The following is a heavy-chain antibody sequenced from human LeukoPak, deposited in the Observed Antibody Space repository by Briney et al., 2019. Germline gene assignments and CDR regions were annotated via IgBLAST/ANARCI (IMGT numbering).Heavy chain of an antibody. CDR1: GFTVSSNY. J-gene: IGHJ4*02. V-gene: IGHV3-66*02. Sequence: GGSLRLSCAASGFTVSSNYMSWVRQAPGKGLEWVAVIYTGENTYYADSVKGRFTISRDNSKNTVYLQMNSLRAEDTAVYYCAKDPSGELLPDYWGQGTLVTVSS. CDR3: AKDPSGELLPDY. D-gene: IGHD1-26*01. CDR2: IYTGENT.